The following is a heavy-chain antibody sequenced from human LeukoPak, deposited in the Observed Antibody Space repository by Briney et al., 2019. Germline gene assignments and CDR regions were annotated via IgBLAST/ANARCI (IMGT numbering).Heavy chain of an antibody. CDR1: GFTFSSYG. Sequence: GGSLRLSCAASGFTFSSYGMHWVRQAPGKGLEWVAVIWYDGSNKYYADSVKGRFTISRDNSKNTLYLQMNSLRAEDTAVYYCARDYYDGSGYLDYWGQGTLVTVSS. D-gene: IGHD3-22*01. CDR2: IWYDGSNK. V-gene: IGHV3-33*01. CDR3: ARDYYDGSGYLDY. J-gene: IGHJ4*02.